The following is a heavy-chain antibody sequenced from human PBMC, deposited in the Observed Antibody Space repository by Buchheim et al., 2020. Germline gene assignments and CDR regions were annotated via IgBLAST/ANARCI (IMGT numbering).Heavy chain of an antibody. CDR1: GYTFTGYY. CDR3: ARDKWGYDY. Sequence: QVQLVQSGAEVKKPGASVKVSCKASGYTFTGYYMHWVRQAPGQGLEWMGWINPNSGGINYAQQFQGRVTMTRDTSISTADVELSRLRSDDTAVYYCARDKWGYDYWGQGTL. D-gene: IGHD7-27*01. V-gene: IGHV1-2*02. J-gene: IGHJ4*02. CDR2: INPNSGGI.